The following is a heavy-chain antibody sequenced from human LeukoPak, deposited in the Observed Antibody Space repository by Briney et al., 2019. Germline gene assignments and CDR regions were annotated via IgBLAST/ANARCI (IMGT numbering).Heavy chain of an antibody. V-gene: IGHV3-7*03. J-gene: IGHJ4*02. Sequence: PGGSLRLSCAASGFTFSDYYMSWIRQAPGKGLEWVADIKEDGSEKYYVDSVKGRFTISRDNAKSSLYLQMNSLRAEDTAVYYCARARNLDFWGQGTLVTVSS. CDR3: ARARNLDF. CDR2: IKEDGSEK. CDR1: GFTFSDYY.